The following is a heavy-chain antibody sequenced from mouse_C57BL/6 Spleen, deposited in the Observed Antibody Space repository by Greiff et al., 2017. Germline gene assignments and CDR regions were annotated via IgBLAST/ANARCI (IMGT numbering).Heavy chain of an antibody. Sequence: QVQLQQSGAELVRPGTSVKVSCKASGYAFTTYLIEWVKQRPGQGLEWIGVINPGSGGTNYNEKFQGKATLTADKSSSTAYMQLSSLTSEYSAVYFCARLTVVAPVDYWGQGSLVTVSA. CDR2: INPGSGGT. V-gene: IGHV1-54*01. J-gene: IGHJ3*01. CDR3: ARLTVVAPVDY. D-gene: IGHD1-1*01. CDR1: GYAFTTYL.